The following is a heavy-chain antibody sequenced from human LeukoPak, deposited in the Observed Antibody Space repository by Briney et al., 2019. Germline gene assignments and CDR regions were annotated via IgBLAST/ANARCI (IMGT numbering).Heavy chain of an antibody. CDR2: INPNSGGA. D-gene: IGHD6-13*01. V-gene: IGHV1-2*04. CDR3: ARDASEGIGAAGEPRLDP. CDR1: GYTFTGYY. J-gene: IGHJ5*02. Sequence: GASVKVSCKASGYTFTGYYMHWVRQAPGQGLEWMGWINPNSGGANYAQKFQGWVTMTRDTSINTAYMELSRLRSDDTAVYYCARDASEGIGAAGEPRLDPWGQGTLVTVSS.